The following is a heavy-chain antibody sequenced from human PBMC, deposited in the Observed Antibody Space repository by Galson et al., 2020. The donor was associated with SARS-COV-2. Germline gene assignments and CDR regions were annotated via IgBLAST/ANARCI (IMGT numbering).Heavy chain of an antibody. CDR1: GFSFRTYG. CDR3: TRDGAPLVGYWYFDL. V-gene: IGHV3-33*01. CDR2: IWYDGSKT. J-gene: IGHJ2*01. D-gene: IGHD2-15*01. Sequence: GASLKISCVGSGFSFRTYGMHWVRQAPGKGLEWVAIIWYDGSKTLYADSVQGRFSISRDNAVNTLYLQMDTLRVEDTAVYYCTRDGAPLVGYWYFDLWGRGTLVTVTS.